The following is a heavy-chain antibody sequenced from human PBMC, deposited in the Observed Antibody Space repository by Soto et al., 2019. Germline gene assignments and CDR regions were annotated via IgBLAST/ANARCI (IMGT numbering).Heavy chain of an antibody. CDR3: ARVSRAPVLRYFDWSHQLYYFDY. J-gene: IGHJ4*02. CDR1: GFTFTNAW. Sequence: GGSLRLSCAASGFTFTNAWINWVRQAPGKGLEWVGRIKSKIDGGTTDFAAPVKGRFAISRDDSQNMEYLQMNSLRAEDTAVYYCARVSRAPVLRYFDWSHQLYYFDYWGQGTLVTVSS. CDR2: IKSKIDGGTT. D-gene: IGHD3-9*01. V-gene: IGHV3-15*07.